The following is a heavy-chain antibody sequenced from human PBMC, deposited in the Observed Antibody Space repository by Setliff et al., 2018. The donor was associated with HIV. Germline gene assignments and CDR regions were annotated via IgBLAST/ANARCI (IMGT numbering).Heavy chain of an antibody. D-gene: IGHD6-19*01. CDR3: AREGRHYSSAWTFDY. CDR2: IYHSGST. Sequence: SETLSLTCTVSGGSISSHYWSWIRQPPGKGLEWIGYIYHSGSTNYNPSLKSRVTISVDTSKNQFFLKLSPVTAADTAVYYCAREGRHYSSAWTFDYWGQGTLVTVPQ. J-gene: IGHJ4*02. V-gene: IGHV4-59*11. CDR1: GGSISSHY.